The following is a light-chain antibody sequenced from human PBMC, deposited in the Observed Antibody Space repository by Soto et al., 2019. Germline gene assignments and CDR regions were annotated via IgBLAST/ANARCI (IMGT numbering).Light chain of an antibody. CDR3: SSYSTISNLV. Sequence: QSVLTQPASVSGSPGQSITISCSGTNTDVGAYDYVSWYQQHPGKAPKLILYDVIDRPSGVSDRFSGSKSGNTASLTISGLQAEDEADYFCSSYSTISNLVFGTGTKLTVL. CDR1: NTDVGAYDY. J-gene: IGLJ1*01. CDR2: DVI. V-gene: IGLV2-14*03.